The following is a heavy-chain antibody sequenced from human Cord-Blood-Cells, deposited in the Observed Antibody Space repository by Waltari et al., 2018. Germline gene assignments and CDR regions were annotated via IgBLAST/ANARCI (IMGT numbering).Heavy chain of an antibody. Sequence: QVQLQESGPGQVQPSQTLSLTCTVSGGSISSGGYYWSWIRQHPGHGLEWIGYIYYSGRTYYNPSLKSRVTISVDTSKNQFSLKLSSVTAADTAVYYCARGRVNYYDSSGYYYYFDYWGQGTLVTVSS. V-gene: IGHV4-31*03. D-gene: IGHD3-22*01. CDR1: GGSISSGGYY. J-gene: IGHJ4*02. CDR2: IYYSGRT. CDR3: ARGRVNYYDSSGYYYYFDY.